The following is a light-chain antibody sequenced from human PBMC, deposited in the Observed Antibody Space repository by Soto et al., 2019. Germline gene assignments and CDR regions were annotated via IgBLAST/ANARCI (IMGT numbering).Light chain of an antibody. J-gene: IGLJ1*01. CDR2: EVS. CDR3: SSYTSSSTLYV. Sequence: QSVLPQPASVSGSPGHSITISCTGTSSDVGGYNYVSWYQQHPGKAPKLMIYEVSNRPSGVSNRFSGSKSGNTASLTISGLQAEDEADYYCSSYTSSSTLYVFGTGTKLTVL. CDR1: SSDVGGYNY. V-gene: IGLV2-14*01.